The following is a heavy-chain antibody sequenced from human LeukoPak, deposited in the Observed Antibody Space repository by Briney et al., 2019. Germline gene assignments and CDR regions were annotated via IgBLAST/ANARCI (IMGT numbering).Heavy chain of an antibody. CDR3: ARVRSNYYYDSSGYSPGSFDY. D-gene: IGHD3-22*01. CDR2: IIPIFGTT. CDR1: GGTFSSYA. V-gene: IGHV1-69*13. J-gene: IGHJ4*02. Sequence: ASVKVSCKASGGTFSSYAISWVRQAPGQGLEWMGGIIPIFGTTNYVQKFQGRVTITADESTSTAYMELSSLRSEDTAVYYCARVRSNYYYDSSGYSPGSFDYWGQGTLVTVSS.